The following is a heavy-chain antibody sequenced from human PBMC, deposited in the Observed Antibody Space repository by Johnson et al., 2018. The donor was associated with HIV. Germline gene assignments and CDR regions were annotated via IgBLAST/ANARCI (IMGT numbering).Heavy chain of an antibody. CDR2: ISYDGSNK. CDR1: GFTFSRYA. Sequence: QVQLVESGGGVVQPGRSLSLPCASSGFTFSRYAMHWVRHAPGKGLERVAVISYDGSNKYYADPVQGRFTISRDNSKNTLYLQMNSLRAEDTAVYYCARGGVIHDAFDIWGQGTMVTLSS. CDR3: ARGGVIHDAFDI. J-gene: IGHJ3*02. V-gene: IGHV3-30*04. D-gene: IGHD3-3*01.